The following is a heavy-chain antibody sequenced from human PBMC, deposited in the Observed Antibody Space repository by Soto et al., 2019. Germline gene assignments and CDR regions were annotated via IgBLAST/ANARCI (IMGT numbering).Heavy chain of an antibody. J-gene: IGHJ3*02. Sequence: SETLSLNCTVSADSFGTTHSYWAWIRQSPGKGLEWIGNLHYSGSTYYMPSLRSRVTLSVDTSKNQFSLKLSSVTAADTAVYYCARERVGEMATQDAFDIWGQGTMVS. CDR2: LHYSGST. CDR1: ADSFGTTHSY. CDR3: ARERVGEMATQDAFDI. D-gene: IGHD2-15*01. V-gene: IGHV4-39*07.